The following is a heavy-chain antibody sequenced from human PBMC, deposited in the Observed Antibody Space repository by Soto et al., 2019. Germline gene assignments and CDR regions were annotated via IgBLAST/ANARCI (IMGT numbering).Heavy chain of an antibody. V-gene: IGHV3-23*01. CDR2: ISGSGGST. D-gene: IGHD3-9*01. J-gene: IGHJ6*02. CDR1: GFTFSSYA. Sequence: QPGGSLRLSCSASGFTFSSYAMSWVRQAPGKGLEWVSAISGSGGSTYYADSVKGRFTISRDNSKNTLYLQMNSLRAEDTAVYYCAKDHIILTGYYDHLPPYYYYYGMDVWGQGTTVTVSS. CDR3: AKDHIILTGYYDHLPPYYYYYGMDV.